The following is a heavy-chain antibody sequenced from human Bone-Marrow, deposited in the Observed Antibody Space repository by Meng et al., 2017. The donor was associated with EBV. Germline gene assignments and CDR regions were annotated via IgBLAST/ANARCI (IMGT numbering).Heavy chain of an antibody. CDR1: GFNFRSSG. D-gene: IGHD1-26*01. CDR3: AKDCFGARDY. Sequence: VQVGGCGGGVVLPGRSLRLSCAASGFNFRSSGMYWVRPAPGKGLVWVSRINEDGSVINYADSVKGRFTISRDNAKNTVSLQMNSLRAEDTAVYYCAKDCFGARDYWGQGTLVTVFS. CDR2: INEDGSVI. V-gene: IGHV3-74*01. J-gene: IGHJ4*02.